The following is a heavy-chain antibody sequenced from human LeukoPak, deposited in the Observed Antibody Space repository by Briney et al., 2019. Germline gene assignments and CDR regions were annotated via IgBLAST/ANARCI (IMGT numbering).Heavy chain of an antibody. J-gene: IGHJ4*02. Sequence: ASETLSLTCTDSGGSISSSSYYWGWIRQPPGKGLEWIGSIYYSGSTYYNPSLKSRVTISVDTSKNQFSLKLSSVTAADTAVYYCAEVSSYYFDYWGQGTLVTVSS. CDR1: GGSISSSSYY. V-gene: IGHV4-39*01. CDR3: AEVSSYYFDY. D-gene: IGHD2-15*01. CDR2: IYYSGST.